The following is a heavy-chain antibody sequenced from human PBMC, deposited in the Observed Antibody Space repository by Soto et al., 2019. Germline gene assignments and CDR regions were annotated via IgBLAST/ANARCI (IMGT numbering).Heavy chain of an antibody. CDR3: ATSYCSGGSCRNGFYYYYGMDV. V-gene: IGHV1-8*01. Sequence: QVQLVQSGAEVKKPGASVKVSCKASGYTFTSYDINWVRQATGQGLEWMGWMNPNSGNTGYAQKFQGRVTMTRNTSISTAYMELSSLRSEDTAVYYCATSYCSGGSCRNGFYYYYGMDVWGQGTTVTVSS. CDR2: MNPNSGNT. J-gene: IGHJ6*02. D-gene: IGHD2-15*01. CDR1: GYTFTSYD.